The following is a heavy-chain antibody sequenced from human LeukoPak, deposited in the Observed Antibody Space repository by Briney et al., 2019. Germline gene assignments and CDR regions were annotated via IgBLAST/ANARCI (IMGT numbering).Heavy chain of an antibody. CDR1: GFTFSSYW. CDR3: ARDRGRYYMDV. J-gene: IGHJ6*03. CDR2: INSDGSST. V-gene: IGHV3-74*01. D-gene: IGHD6-25*01. Sequence: GGSLRHSCAASGFTFSSYWMHWVRQAPGKGLVWVSRINSDGSSTSYADSAKGRFTISRDNAKNTLYLQMNSLRAEDTAVYYCARDRGRYYMDVWGKGTTVTISS.